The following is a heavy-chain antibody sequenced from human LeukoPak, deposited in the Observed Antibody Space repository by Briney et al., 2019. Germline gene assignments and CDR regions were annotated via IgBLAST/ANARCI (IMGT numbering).Heavy chain of an antibody. J-gene: IGHJ5*02. CDR3: AKGSQWLVSWFDP. CDR1: GFTFSSYG. V-gene: IGHV3-23*01. CDR2: ISGSGGST. Sequence: PGGSLRLSCAASGFTFSSYGMSWVRQAPGKGLEWVSAISGSGGSTYYSDSVKGRFTISRDNSKNTLYLQMNSLRAEDTAVYYCAKGSQWLVSWFDPWGQGTLVTVSS. D-gene: IGHD6-19*01.